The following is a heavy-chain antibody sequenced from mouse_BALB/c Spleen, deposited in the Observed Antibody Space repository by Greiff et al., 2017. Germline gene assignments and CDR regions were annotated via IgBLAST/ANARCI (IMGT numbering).Heavy chain of an antibody. V-gene: IGHV2-4-1*01. CDR3: ARNRYYAMDY. CDR1: GFSLTSYG. CDR2: IWSGGST. Sequence: QVQLQQSGPGLVQPSQSLSITCTVSGFSLTSYGVHWVRQSPGKGLEWLGVIWSGGSTDYHAAFISRLSISKDNSKSQVFFKMNSLQADDTAIYYCARNRYYAMDYWGQGTSVTVSS. J-gene: IGHJ4*01.